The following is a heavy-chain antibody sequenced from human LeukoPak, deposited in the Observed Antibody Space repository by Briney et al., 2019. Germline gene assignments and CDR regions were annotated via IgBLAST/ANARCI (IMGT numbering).Heavy chain of an antibody. CDR1: GYTFTSYA. J-gene: IGHJ5*02. V-gene: IGHV7-4-1*02. Sequence: ASVKVSCKASGYTFTSYAMNWVRQAPGQGLEWMGWINTNTGNPTYAQGFTGRFVFSLDTSVSTAYLQISSLKAEDTAVYYCARDLHSALWFGELLGCWFDPWGQGTLVTVSS. D-gene: IGHD3-10*01. CDR2: INTNTGNP. CDR3: ARDLHSALWFGELLGCWFDP.